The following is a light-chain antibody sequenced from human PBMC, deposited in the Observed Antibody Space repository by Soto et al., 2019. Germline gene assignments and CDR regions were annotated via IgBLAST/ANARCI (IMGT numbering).Light chain of an antibody. Sequence: QSVLTQPPSASGTPGQRVTISCSGSSSNIGNNTVSWYQQLPGTAPKLLIYSDNQRPSGVPDRFSGSKSGTSASLAISGLQSEDEADYYCAAWDDSLNGYVFGTGTNVTVL. CDR1: SSNIGNNT. CDR3: AAWDDSLNGYV. J-gene: IGLJ1*01. V-gene: IGLV1-44*01. CDR2: SDN.